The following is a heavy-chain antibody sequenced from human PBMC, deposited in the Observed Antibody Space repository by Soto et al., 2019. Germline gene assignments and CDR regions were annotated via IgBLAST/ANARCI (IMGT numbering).Heavy chain of an antibody. CDR2: ISGSGGST. CDR1: GFTFSSYA. CDR3: AKDRLVKMTTVTTSDY. J-gene: IGHJ4*02. V-gene: IGHV3-23*01. D-gene: IGHD4-17*01. Sequence: EVQLLESGGGLVQPGGSLRLSCAASGFTFSSYAMSWVRQAPGKGLEWVSAISGSGGSTYYADSVKGRFTISRDNPKNTLYLQMNSLRAEDTAVYYCAKDRLVKMTTVTTSDYWGQGTLVTVSS.